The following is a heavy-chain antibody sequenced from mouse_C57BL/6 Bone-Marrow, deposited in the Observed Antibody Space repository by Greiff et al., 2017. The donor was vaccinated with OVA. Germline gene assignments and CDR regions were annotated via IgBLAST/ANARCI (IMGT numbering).Heavy chain of an antibody. CDR3: AREESNGGLMDY. V-gene: IGHV3-6*01. D-gene: IGHD2-5*01. CDR1: GYSITSGYY. Sequence: EVKLLESGPGLVKPSQSLSLTCSVTGYSITSGYYWNWIRQFPGNKLEWMGYISYDGSNNYNPSLKNRISITRDTSKNQFFLKLNSVTTEDTATYYCAREESNGGLMDYWGQGTSVTVSS. J-gene: IGHJ4*01. CDR2: ISYDGSN.